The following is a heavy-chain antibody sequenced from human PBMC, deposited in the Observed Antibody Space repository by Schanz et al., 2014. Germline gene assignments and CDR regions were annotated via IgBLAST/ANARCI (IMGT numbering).Heavy chain of an antibody. J-gene: IGHJ4*02. Sequence: VQLVESGGGVVQPGRSLRLSCAASGITLSGYGLHWVRQAPGKGLEWVSSISSSSSYISYADSVKGRFTISRDNAKNSLYLQMNSLRAEDTAVYYGARDRVGASSYFDYWGQGTLXTVSS. CDR3: ARDRVGASSYFDY. D-gene: IGHD1-26*01. CDR1: GITLSGYG. CDR2: ISSSSSYI. V-gene: IGHV3-21*01.